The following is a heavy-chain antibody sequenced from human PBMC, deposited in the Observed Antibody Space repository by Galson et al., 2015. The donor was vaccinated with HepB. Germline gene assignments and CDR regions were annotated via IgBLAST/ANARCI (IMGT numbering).Heavy chain of an antibody. CDR3: ARQVRILEWLFLGYYMDV. V-gene: IGHV3-30*04. Sequence: SLRLSCAASGFTFGNHAMHWVRQAPGKGLEWVAVISYDGSGENYAESVKGRFTVSRDNSKNTFFLQMNALSAEDTALYYCARQVRILEWLFLGYYMDVWGKGTTVIVSS. J-gene: IGHJ6*03. D-gene: IGHD3-3*01. CDR2: ISYDGSGE. CDR1: GFTFGNHA.